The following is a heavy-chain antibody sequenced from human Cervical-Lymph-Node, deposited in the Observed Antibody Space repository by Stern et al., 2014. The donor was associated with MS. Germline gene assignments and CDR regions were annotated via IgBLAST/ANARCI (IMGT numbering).Heavy chain of an antibody. CDR1: GFTFSSYA. J-gene: IGHJ4*02. CDR2: ISGSGGST. D-gene: IGHD3-22*01. CDR3: AKDKEQTYYYDSSGYYPFDY. V-gene: IGHV3-23*04. Sequence: EVQLVESGGGLVQPGGSLRLSCAASGFTFSSYAMSWVRQAPGQGLEWVSAISGSGGSTYCADSVKGRFTIARDNSKNTLYLQMNSLRAEDTAVYYCAKDKEQTYYYDSSGYYPFDYWGQGTLVTVSS.